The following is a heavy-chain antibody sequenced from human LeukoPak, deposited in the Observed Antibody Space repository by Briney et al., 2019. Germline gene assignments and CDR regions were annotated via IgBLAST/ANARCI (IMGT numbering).Heavy chain of an antibody. Sequence: PGGSLRLSCAASGFTVSSNYMSWVRQAPGKGLEWVSVIYSGGSTYYADSVKGRFTISRDNSKNTLYLQMNSLRAEDTAVYYCARKKGIAVAGTRTRTYYGMDVWGQGTTVTVSS. CDR2: IYSGGST. J-gene: IGHJ6*02. CDR3: ARKKGIAVAGTRTRTYYGMDV. D-gene: IGHD6-19*01. V-gene: IGHV3-53*01. CDR1: GFTVSSNY.